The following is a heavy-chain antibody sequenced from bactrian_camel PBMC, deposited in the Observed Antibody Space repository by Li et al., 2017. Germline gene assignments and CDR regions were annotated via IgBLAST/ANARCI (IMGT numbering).Heavy chain of an antibody. D-gene: IGHD7*01. CDR1: GYTYASHC. CDR3: AATRGNPFEWWRPTSCGY. Sequence: HVQLVESGGGSVQAGGSPRLSCTASGYTYASHCMGWFRQAPGREREGVAIVDKDGNTRYADSAKGRFTISWDNAKNTLYLQMDSLKPEDTAMFYCAATRGNPFEWWRPTSCGYWGQGTQVTVS. J-gene: IGHJ6*01. CDR2: VDKDGNT. V-gene: IGHV3S55*01.